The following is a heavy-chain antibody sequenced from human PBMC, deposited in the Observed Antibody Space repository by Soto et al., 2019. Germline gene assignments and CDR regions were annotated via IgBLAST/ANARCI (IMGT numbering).Heavy chain of an antibody. J-gene: IGHJ4*02. CDR3: ARDRAPGEMATTFDY. CDR2: INRDGSIK. CDR1: GFTFTRYS. V-gene: IGHV3-74*01. Sequence: GGSLRLSCAASGFTFTRYSMNWVRQAPGKGLEWVSRINRDGSIKGYADSVKGRFTISRDNTKNTLYLVMNSLKAEDTAVYYCARDRAPGEMATTFDYWGQGSQVTVSS.